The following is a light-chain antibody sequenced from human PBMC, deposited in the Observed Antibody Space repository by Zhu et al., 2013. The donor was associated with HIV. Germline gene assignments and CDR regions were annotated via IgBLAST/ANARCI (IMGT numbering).Light chain of an antibody. J-gene: IGKJ1*01. CDR3: QRFGSSVTWT. CDR2: GSS. CDR1: QTVSYRH. Sequence: EIVLMQSPGTLSLSPGERVTLSCRASQTVSYRHIAWYQQKPGQPPRLLLYGSSNRAPGIPDRFSGSGSGTDFTLTITGLEPEDIGMYFCQRFGSSVTWTFGQGTNLEIK. V-gene: IGKV3-20*01.